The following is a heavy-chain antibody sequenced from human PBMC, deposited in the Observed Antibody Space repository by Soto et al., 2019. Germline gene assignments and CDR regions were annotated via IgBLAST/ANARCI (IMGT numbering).Heavy chain of an antibody. CDR1: GYSFTSYW. CDR2: IDPSDSYT. Sequence: GESLKISCKGSGYSFTSYWISWVRQMPGKGLEWMGRIDPSDSYTNYSPSFQGHVTISADKPISTAYLQWSSLKASDTAMYYCARLRQLAFYYYGMDVWGQGTTVTVSS. CDR3: ARLRQLAFYYYGMDV. J-gene: IGHJ6*02. D-gene: IGHD6-6*01. V-gene: IGHV5-10-1*01.